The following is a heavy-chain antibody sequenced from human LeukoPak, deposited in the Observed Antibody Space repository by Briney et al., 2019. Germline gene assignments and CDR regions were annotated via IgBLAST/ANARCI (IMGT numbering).Heavy chain of an antibody. D-gene: IGHD1-14*01. CDR1: GLIFNNYA. CDR3: ALYNTSFWFDP. V-gene: IGHV3-23*01. CDR2: MSGTGDNT. J-gene: IGHJ5*02. Sequence: GGSLRLSCAASGLIFNNYAMSWVRQASGKGLQWVAAMSGTGDNTDYADPVWGLFTISRDNSKNTMYLQMNSLRVEDTALYYCALYNTSFWFDPWGQGTLVTVSS.